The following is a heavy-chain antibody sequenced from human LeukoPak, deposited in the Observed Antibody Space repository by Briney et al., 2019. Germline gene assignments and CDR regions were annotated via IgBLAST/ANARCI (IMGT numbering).Heavy chain of an antibody. CDR3: ATRMATTAWFDP. J-gene: IGHJ5*02. V-gene: IGHV1-24*01. Sequence: ASVKVSCKVSGYTLTELSMHWVRQAPGKGLEWMGGFDPEDGETIYAQKFQGRVTMTEDTSTDTAYMELSSLRSEDTAVYYCATRMATTAWFDPWGQGTLVTVSS. CDR2: FDPEDGET. D-gene: IGHD5-24*01. CDR1: GYTLTELS.